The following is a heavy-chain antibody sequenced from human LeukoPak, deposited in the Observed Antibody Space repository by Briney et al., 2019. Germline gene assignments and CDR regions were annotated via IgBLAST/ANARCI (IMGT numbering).Heavy chain of an antibody. V-gene: IGHV3-21*01. J-gene: IGHJ4*02. CDR2: ISSSSSYI. D-gene: IGHD4-17*01. Sequence: PGGSLRLSCAASGFTFSSYSMNWVRQAPGKGLEWVSSISSSSSYIYYADSVKGRFTISRDNAKNSLYLQMNSLRAEDTAVYYCASSARYTYGDYVPGYWGQGTLVTVSS. CDR3: ASSARYTYGDYVPGY. CDR1: GFTFSSYS.